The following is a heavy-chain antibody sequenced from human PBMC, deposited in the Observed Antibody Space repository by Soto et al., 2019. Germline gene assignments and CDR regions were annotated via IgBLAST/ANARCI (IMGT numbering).Heavy chain of an antibody. D-gene: IGHD4-17*01. CDR1: GGTFSSYP. Sequence: SVKVSCKVSGGTFSSYPIIWVRQAPGQGLEWMGGIIPILNTGNYAQKFQGRVTITADEPTSTAYMELSSLTSEDTAVYYCARDHPTGWFDPWGQGTLVTVSS. J-gene: IGHJ5*02. CDR2: IIPILNTG. CDR3: ARDHPTGWFDP. V-gene: IGHV1-69*13.